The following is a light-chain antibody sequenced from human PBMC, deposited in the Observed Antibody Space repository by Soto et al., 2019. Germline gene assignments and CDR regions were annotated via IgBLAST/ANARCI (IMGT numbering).Light chain of an antibody. V-gene: IGLV2-8*01. CDR3: ASYAGANRAV. J-gene: IGLJ3*02. Sequence: QSALTQPPSASGSPGQSVTISSTGSSSDVGNYNYVSWYQQYPGKAPKLMIYDVSGRPSGVPDRFSGSKSGNTASLTVSGLQPEDEAEYYYASYAGANRAVFGGGTKLTVL. CDR2: DVS. CDR1: SSDVGNYNY.